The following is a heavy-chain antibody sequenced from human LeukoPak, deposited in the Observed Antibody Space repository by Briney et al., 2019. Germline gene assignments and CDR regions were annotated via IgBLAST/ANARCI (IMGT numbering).Heavy chain of an antibody. D-gene: IGHD4-17*01. J-gene: IGHJ4*02. CDR1: GFTFSSYG. V-gene: IGHV3-30*03. CDR3: ARDLQEGDYVEAYFDY. CDR2: ISYDGSNK. Sequence: PGGSLRLSCAASGFTFSSYGMHWVRQAPGKGLEWVAVISYDGSNKYYADSVKGRFTISRDNSKNTLYLQMNSLRAEDTAVYYCARDLQEGDYVEAYFDYWGQGTLVTVSS.